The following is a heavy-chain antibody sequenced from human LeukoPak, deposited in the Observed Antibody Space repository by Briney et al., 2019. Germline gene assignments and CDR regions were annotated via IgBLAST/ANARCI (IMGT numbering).Heavy chain of an antibody. CDR2: IYYSGST. Sequence: SETLSLTCSVSCGSISGYYWNWIRQPPGKRLEFIGYIYYSGSTNYNAPLKSRVTLSVDTSKSQFSLNLSSVTAPDTAVYYCARRPYQLLSHHYYMDVWGKGTTVTVS. D-gene: IGHD2-2*01. V-gene: IGHV4-59*12. CDR1: CGSISGYY. J-gene: IGHJ6*03. CDR3: ARRPYQLLSHHYYMDV.